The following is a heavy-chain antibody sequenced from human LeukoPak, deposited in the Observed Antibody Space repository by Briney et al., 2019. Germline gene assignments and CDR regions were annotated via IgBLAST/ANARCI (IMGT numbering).Heavy chain of an antibody. J-gene: IGHJ5*02. Sequence: ASVKVSCKASGYTFTGYYMHWVRQAPGQGFEWMGWINPKSGGTNYAQKFQGRVTMTRDTSISTAYMELSRLRSDDTAVYYCARDVGAYGDYWFDPWGQGTLVTVSS. CDR2: INPKSGGT. CDR3: ARDVGAYGDYWFDP. D-gene: IGHD4-17*01. CDR1: GYTFTGYY. V-gene: IGHV1-2*02.